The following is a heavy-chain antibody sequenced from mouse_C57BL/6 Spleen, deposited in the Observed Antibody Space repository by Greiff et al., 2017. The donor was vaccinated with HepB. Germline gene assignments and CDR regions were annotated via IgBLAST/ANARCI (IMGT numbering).Heavy chain of an antibody. V-gene: IGHV2-5*01. J-gene: IGHJ1*03. CDR1: GFSLTSYG. Sequence: VKLMESGPGLVQPSQRLSITCTVSGFSLTSYGVHWVRQSPGKGLEWLGVIWRGGSTDYNAAFMSRLSITKDNSKSQVFFKMNSLQADDTAIYYCAKGTTVVANWYFDVWGTGTTVTVSS. CDR2: IWRGGST. D-gene: IGHD1-1*01. CDR3: AKGTTVVANWYFDV.